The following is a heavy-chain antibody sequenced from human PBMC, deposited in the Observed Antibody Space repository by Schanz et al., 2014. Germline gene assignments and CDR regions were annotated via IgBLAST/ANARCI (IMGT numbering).Heavy chain of an antibody. CDR3: ARPIYDLWSGSFDY. CDR1: GYTVSSNY. V-gene: IGHV3-53*01. CDR2: IYNGGGGRT. Sequence: EVQLVESGGGLIQPGGSLRLSCAASGYTVSSNYMSWVRQAPGKGLEWVSVIYNGGGGRTYYADSVKGRFTISSDNSKNTLYLQMNSLRAEDTAVYYCARPIYDLWSGSFDYWGQRTLVTVSS. J-gene: IGHJ4*02. D-gene: IGHD3-3*01.